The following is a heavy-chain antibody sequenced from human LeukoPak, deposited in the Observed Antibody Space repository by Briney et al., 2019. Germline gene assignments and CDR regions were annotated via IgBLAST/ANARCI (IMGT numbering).Heavy chain of an antibody. J-gene: IGHJ4*02. V-gene: IGHV4-59*01. D-gene: IGHD3-22*01. CDR2: IYYSGSI. CDR1: GASISSYY. Sequence: PSETLSLACTVSGASISSYYWSWIRQPPGKGLEWIGDIYYSGSIKYNPSLKSRVTMSVNTSKNQFSLKLSSVTAADTAIYYCARENPSGYYNRPIDYWGQGTLVTVSS. CDR3: ARENPSGYYNRPIDY.